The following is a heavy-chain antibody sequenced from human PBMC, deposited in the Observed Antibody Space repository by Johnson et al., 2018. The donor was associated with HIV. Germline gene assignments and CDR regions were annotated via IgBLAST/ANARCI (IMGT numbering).Heavy chain of an antibody. CDR2: IWYDGSNK. J-gene: IGHJ3*02. CDR3: AKDMRSLAYYYDSSGYNAFDI. CDR1: GFTLSNYG. Sequence: QVQLVESGGGVVQPGRSLRLYCATSGFTLSNYGMHWVRQAPGKGLEWVAVIWYDGSNKYYADSVKGRFTISRDNSKNTLYLQMNSLRAEDTAVYYCAKDMRSLAYYYDSSGYNAFDIWGQGTMVTVSS. D-gene: IGHD3-22*01. V-gene: IGHV3-30*18.